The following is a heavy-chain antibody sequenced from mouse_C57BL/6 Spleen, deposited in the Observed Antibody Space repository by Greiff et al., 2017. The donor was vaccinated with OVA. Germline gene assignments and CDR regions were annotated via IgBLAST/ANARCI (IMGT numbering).Heavy chain of an antibody. CDR3: ARELGAY. CDR1: GFTFSDYY. V-gene: IGHV5-16*01. D-gene: IGHD4-1*01. Sequence: DVKLVESEGGLVQPGSSMKLSCTASGFTFSDYYMAWVRQVPEKGLEWVANINYDGSSTYYLDSLKSRFIISRDNAKNILYLQMSSLKSEDTATYYCARELGAYWGQGTLVTVSA. J-gene: IGHJ3*01. CDR2: INYDGSST.